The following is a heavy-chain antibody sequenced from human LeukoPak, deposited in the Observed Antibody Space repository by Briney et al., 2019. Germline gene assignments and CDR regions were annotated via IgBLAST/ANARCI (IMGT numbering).Heavy chain of an antibody. D-gene: IGHD3-16*02. CDR3: ARGIYDYVWGSYRPGYFDY. CDR2: IYYSGST. Sequence: SETLSLTCTVSGGSISSGDYYRSWIRQPPGKGLEWIGYIYYSGSTYYNPSLKSRVTISVDTSKNQFSLKLSSVTAADTAVYYCARGIYDYVWGSYRPGYFDYWGQGTLVTVSS. J-gene: IGHJ4*02. V-gene: IGHV4-30-4*01. CDR1: GGSISSGDYY.